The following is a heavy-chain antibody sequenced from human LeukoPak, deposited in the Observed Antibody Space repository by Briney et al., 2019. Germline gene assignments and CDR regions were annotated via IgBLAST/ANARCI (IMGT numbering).Heavy chain of an antibody. Sequence: GGSLRLSCAASGFTVSSNYMSWVRQAPGKGLEWVAFIRYDGSNKYYADSVKGRFTISRDNSKNTLYLQMNSLRAEDTAVYYCAKDGRIDYWGQGTLVTVSS. CDR3: AKDGRIDY. J-gene: IGHJ4*02. CDR1: GFTVSSNY. V-gene: IGHV3-30*02. CDR2: IRYDGSNK.